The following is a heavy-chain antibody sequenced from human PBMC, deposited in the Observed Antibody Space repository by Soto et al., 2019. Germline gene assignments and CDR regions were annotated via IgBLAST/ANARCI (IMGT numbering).Heavy chain of an antibody. CDR2: IKQDGSEK. CDR3: ARDKPPPYCSSTSCYGSNWFDP. CDR1: GFTFISYW. V-gene: IGHV3-7*03. D-gene: IGHD2-2*01. J-gene: IGHJ5*02. Sequence: PWGSLRLSCAASGFTFISYWMSFFRHSPVKWLEWVGNIKQDGSEKYYVDSVKGRFTISRDNAKNSLYLQMNSLRAEDTAVYYCARDKPPPYCSSTSCYGSNWFDPWGQGTLVTVSS.